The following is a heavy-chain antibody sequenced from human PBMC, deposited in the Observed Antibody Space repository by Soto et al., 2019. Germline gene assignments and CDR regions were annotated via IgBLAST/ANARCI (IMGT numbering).Heavy chain of an antibody. CDR2: IIPFSGAA. CDR1: GGTLSSYA. V-gene: IGHV1-69*01. Sequence: QVQLVQSGAEVKKPGSSVKVSCKPFGGTLSSYAITWMRQAPGQGLEWMGGIIPFSGAANYAQKFQGRVTMTADESTNTAYMDLRSLRSEDTAVYFCARVWVTTVTAWFDLWGQGTLVTVSS. CDR3: ARVWVTTVTAWFDL. J-gene: IGHJ5*02. D-gene: IGHD4-17*01.